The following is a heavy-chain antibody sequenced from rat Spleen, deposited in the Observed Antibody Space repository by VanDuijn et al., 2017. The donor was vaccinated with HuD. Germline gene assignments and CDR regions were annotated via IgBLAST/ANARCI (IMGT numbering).Heavy chain of an antibody. V-gene: IGHV5-31*01. J-gene: IGHJ2*01. CDR3: AKVPYYGYYYFDY. CDR1: GFTFNNYW. Sequence: EVQLVESGGGLVQPGRSLKLSCAASGFTFNNYWMTWIRQAPGKGLEWVASITNTGGSTYYPDSVKGRFTISRDDAKSTLYLQMESLRSEDTATYYCAKVPYYGYYYFDYWGQGVMVTVSS. D-gene: IGHD1-7*01. CDR2: ITNTGGST.